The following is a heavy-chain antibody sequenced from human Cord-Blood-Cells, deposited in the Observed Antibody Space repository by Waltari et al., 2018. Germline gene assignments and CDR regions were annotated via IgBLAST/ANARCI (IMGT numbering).Heavy chain of an antibody. V-gene: IGHV4-30-2*01. Sequence: QLQLQESGSGLVKPSQTLSFPCAVSVGPISSGGYSWSWIRHPPGKGLEWIGYTYHSGSTYYIPSLKSRVTISVDRSKNQFSLKLSSVTAADTAVYYCARAINCSGGSCYYYFDYWGQGTLVTVSS. D-gene: IGHD2-15*01. J-gene: IGHJ4*02. CDR2: TYHSGST. CDR1: VGPISSGGYS. CDR3: ARAINCSGGSCYYYFDY.